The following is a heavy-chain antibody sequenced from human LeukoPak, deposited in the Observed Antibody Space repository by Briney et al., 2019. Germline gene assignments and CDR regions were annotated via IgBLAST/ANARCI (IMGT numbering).Heavy chain of an antibody. CDR3: AKDRPHYDILTGYPDY. CDR2: IYSDGST. CDR1: EFTVSSNY. Sequence: GGSLRLSCAASEFTVSSNYMSWVRQAPGKGLEWVSVIYSDGSTYYADSVKGRFTISRDNSKNTLYLQMNSLRAEDTAVYYCAKDRPHYDILTGYPDYWGQGTLVTVSS. V-gene: IGHV3-53*01. D-gene: IGHD3-9*01. J-gene: IGHJ4*02.